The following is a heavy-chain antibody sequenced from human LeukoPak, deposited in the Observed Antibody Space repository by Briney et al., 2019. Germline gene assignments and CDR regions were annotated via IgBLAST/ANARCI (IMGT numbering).Heavy chain of an antibody. CDR1: GFTFSSYR. J-gene: IGHJ4*02. D-gene: IGHD3-16*01. CDR3: AKRVGGVNNFDY. CDR2: ISSSSSYI. Sequence: GGSLRLSCAASGFTFSSYRMNWVRRAPGKGLEWVSSISSSSSYIYYADSVKGRFTISRDNSKNILYLQMNSLRAEDTAVYYCAKRVGGVNNFDYGGQGTRVTVSS. V-gene: IGHV3-21*04.